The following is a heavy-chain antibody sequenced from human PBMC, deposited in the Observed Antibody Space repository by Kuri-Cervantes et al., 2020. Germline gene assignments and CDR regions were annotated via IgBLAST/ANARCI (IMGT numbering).Heavy chain of an antibody. CDR3: AREGPNVLSS. CDR1: GYSFTSYW. CDR2: IYPGDSDT. Sequence: GGSLRLSCKGSGYSFTSYWIGWVRQMPGKGLEWMGIIYPGDSDTRYSPSFQGQVTISADKSISTAYLQWSSLKAEDTAVYYCAREGPNVLSSWGQGTLVTVSS. V-gene: IGHV5-51*01. J-gene: IGHJ5*02.